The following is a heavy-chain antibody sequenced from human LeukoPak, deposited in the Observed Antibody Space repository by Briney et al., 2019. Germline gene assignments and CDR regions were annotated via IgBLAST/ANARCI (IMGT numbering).Heavy chain of an antibody. CDR2: ISYDGSNK. D-gene: IGHD3-3*01. Sequence: GGSLRLSCAASGFTFSSYGMHWVRQAPGKGLEWVAVISYDGSNKYYADSVKGRFTISRDNSKNTLYLQMNSLRAEDTAVYYCAKEDRDYDFWSGLNCYYGMDVWGQGTTVTVSS. CDR1: GFTFSSYG. CDR3: AKEDRDYDFWSGLNCYYGMDV. V-gene: IGHV3-30*18. J-gene: IGHJ6*02.